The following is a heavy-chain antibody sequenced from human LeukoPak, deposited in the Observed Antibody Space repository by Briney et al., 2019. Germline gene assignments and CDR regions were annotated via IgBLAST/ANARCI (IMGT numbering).Heavy chain of an antibody. Sequence: GGSLRLSCAASGFTFDDYAMHWVRHAPGKGLEWVSGISWNSGSIGYADSVKGRFTISRDNAKNSLYLQMNSLRAEDTALYYCARDIIAAEAYYFDYWGQGTLVTVSS. CDR3: ARDIIAAEAYYFDY. CDR1: GFTFDDYA. V-gene: IGHV3-9*01. D-gene: IGHD3-16*02. CDR2: ISWNSGSI. J-gene: IGHJ4*02.